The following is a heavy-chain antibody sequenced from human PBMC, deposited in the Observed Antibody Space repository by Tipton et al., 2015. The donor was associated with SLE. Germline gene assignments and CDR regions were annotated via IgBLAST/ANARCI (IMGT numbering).Heavy chain of an antibody. D-gene: IGHD1-20*01. Sequence: QVQLVQSGAEVKKPGASVKVSCKASGYTFTSYDINWVRQAPGQGLEWVGMMNPDSGNTDLAQKFQGRVTMTRNLSITTAFLELPSLRSEDTAVYYCARPYKWGGFDIWGQGTMVTVSS. J-gene: IGHJ3*02. CDR2: MNPDSGNT. CDR1: GYTFTSYD. V-gene: IGHV1-8*01. CDR3: ARPYKWGGFDI.